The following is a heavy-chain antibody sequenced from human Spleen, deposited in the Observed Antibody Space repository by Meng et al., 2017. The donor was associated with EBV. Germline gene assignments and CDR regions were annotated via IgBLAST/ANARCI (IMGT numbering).Heavy chain of an antibody. V-gene: IGHV3-74*01. CDR3: SRDLVGSDDD. J-gene: IGHJ4*02. D-gene: IGHD6-25*01. CDR1: GFRFSRYW. CDR2: TNEDGRIT. Sequence: EGRLCGSWGTLVQPWGSLGISCAVSGFRFSRYWLHWVRQVPGKGLEWVSRTNEDGRITNYADSVKGRFTISRDNTKNTLYLQMNSLRAEDTAVYFCSRDLVGSDDDWGQGTLVTVSS.